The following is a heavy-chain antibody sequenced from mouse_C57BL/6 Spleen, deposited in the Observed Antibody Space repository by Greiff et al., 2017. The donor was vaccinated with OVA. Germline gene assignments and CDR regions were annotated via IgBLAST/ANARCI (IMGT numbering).Heavy chain of an antibody. D-gene: IGHD1-1*01. CDR1: GFTFSSYA. J-gene: IGHJ1*03. CDR3: TSPGPPYYYGSGYEYFDV. V-gene: IGHV5-9-1*02. CDR2: ISSGGDYI. Sequence: EVHLVESGEGLVKPGGSLKLSCAASGFTFSSYAMSWVRQTPEKRLEWVAYISSGGDYIYYADTVKGRFTISRDNARNTLYLQMNSLKSEDTAMYNCTSPGPPYYYGSGYEYFDVWGTGTTVTVSS.